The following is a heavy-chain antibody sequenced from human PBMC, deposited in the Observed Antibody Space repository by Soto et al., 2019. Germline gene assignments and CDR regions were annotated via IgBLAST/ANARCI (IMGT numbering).Heavy chain of an antibody. CDR1: GGSFSDFY. CDR2: ISTDSSNT. CDR3: ATYGMDV. V-gene: IGHV3-11*06. J-gene: IGHJ6*02. Sequence: GSLRLSCVVSGGSFSDFYMSWIRKAPGKGLEWVSHISTDSSNTKYGDSVKGRFTVSRDNAKRSLYLQMNSLRVEDTGIYYCATYGMDVRGQGTTVTVSS.